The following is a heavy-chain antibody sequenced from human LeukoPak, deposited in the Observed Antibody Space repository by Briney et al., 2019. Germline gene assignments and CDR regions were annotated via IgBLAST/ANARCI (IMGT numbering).Heavy chain of an antibody. CDR2: ISPIFGTA. J-gene: IGHJ4*02. CDR3: SRNGLVDFDY. Sequence: ASVKVSCKASGGTFSSYAISWVRQAPGQGLEWMGGISPIFGTANYAQKFQGRVTITTDESTSTAYMELSSLRSEDTAVYYCSRNGLVDFDYWGQGSRVIVSP. V-gene: IGHV1-69*05. CDR1: GGTFSSYA. D-gene: IGHD6-13*01.